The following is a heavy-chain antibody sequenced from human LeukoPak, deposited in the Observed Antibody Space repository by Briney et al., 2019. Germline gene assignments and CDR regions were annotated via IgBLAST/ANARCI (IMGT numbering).Heavy chain of an antibody. CDR3: ARDPLRANWFDP. V-gene: IGHV1-2*02. J-gene: IGHJ5*02. Sequence: ASVKVSCEASGYTFTGYYMHWVRQAPGQGLEWMGWINPNSGGTNYAQKFQGRVTMTRDTSISTAYMELSRLRSDDTAVYYCARDPLRANWFDPWGQGTLVTVSS. CDR1: GYTFTGYY. CDR2: INPNSGGT.